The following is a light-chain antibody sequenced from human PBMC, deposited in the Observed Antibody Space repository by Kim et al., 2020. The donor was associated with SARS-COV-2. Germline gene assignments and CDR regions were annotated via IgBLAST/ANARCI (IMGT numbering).Light chain of an antibody. Sequence: SLSPGDRATRSCRASQSVSKSLGWYQQKTGQAPRLLIYDASNRATGIPARFSGSGSGTDFTLTISSLEPEDFAVYYCQQRSKWPLTFGGGTKVEI. V-gene: IGKV3-11*01. CDR1: QSVSKS. J-gene: IGKJ4*01. CDR3: QQRSKWPLT. CDR2: DAS.